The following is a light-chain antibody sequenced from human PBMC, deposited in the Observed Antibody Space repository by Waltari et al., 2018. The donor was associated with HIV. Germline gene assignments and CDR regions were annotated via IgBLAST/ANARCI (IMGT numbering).Light chain of an antibody. V-gene: IGLV3-25*03. CDR2: KDK. J-gene: IGLJ3*02. CDR3: QSADSSETLGV. CDR1: ELPDHY. Sequence: YELTQPPSVSVSPGQTAKLICSGDELPDHYAHWYQQRPGQAPVLVIYKDKERPSGLPERCSGSSSGTTATLTISGVLEEDEADYYCQSADSSETLGVFGGGTKLTVL.